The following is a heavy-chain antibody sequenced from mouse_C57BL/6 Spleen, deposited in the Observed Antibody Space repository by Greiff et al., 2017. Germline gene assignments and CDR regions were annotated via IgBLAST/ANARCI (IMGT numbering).Heavy chain of an antibody. Sequence: QVQLQQSGAELAKPGASVKLSCKASGYTFTSSWMHWVKQRPGQGLEWIGYINPSSGYTKYNQKFKDKATLTAEKSSSTAYMQLSSLTYEDSAVYYCAREGDGYYVGYWGQGTTLTVSS. CDR3: AREGDGYYVGY. D-gene: IGHD2-3*01. CDR1: GYTFTSSW. V-gene: IGHV1-7*01. J-gene: IGHJ2*01. CDR2: INPSSGYT.